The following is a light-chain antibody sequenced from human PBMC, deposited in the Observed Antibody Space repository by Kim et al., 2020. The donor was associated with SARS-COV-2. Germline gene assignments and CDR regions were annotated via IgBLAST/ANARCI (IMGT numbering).Light chain of an antibody. CDR2: GAS. CDR3: HQYGASPYT. J-gene: IGKJ2*01. Sequence: LSPGERALLSCRASQSFSSSYLGWYQLKPRQPPRLLTFGASTRAAGIPERFSGSGSGTDYSLIITKVEPDDFALYFCHQYGASPYTFGQGTKLEI. CDR1: QSFSSSY. V-gene: IGKV3-20*01.